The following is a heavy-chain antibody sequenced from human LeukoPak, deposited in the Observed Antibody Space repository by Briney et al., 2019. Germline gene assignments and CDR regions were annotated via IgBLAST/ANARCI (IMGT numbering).Heavy chain of an antibody. Sequence: ASVKVSCKASGYTFTSYGISWVRQAPGQGLEWMGWISAYNGNTNYAQKFQGRVTITADKSTSTAYMELSSLRSEDTAVYYCARDRFGSGYSYGDDYYMDVWGKGTTVTVSS. CDR3: ARDRFGSGYSYGDDYYMDV. CDR2: ISAYNGNT. CDR1: GYTFTSYG. J-gene: IGHJ6*03. V-gene: IGHV1-18*01. D-gene: IGHD5-18*01.